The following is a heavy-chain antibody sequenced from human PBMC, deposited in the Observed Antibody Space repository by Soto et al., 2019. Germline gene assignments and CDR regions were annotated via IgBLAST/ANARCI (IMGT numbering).Heavy chain of an antibody. CDR3: AISQDRGGRTTFIY. CDR2: INWKSDI. J-gene: IGHJ4*02. V-gene: IGHV3-9*01. D-gene: IGHD3-16*01. Sequence: GGSLRLSCAVSGFTFDDNAMHWVRQAPEKGLEWVSGINWKSDIGYADSVKGRFTISRDNAENSLYLQMNSLRAEDTALYYCAISQDRGGRTTFIYWGQGTLVTVSS. CDR1: GFTFDDNA.